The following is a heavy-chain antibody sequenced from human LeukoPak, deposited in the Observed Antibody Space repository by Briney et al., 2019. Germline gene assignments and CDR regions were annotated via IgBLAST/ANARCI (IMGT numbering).Heavy chain of an antibody. D-gene: IGHD2-2*02. J-gene: IGHJ4*02. V-gene: IGHV3-11*01. CDR2: ISSSGSTI. CDR1: GFTFSDYY. Sequence: GGSLRLSCAASGFTFSDYYMSWIRQAPGKGLEWGSYISSSGSTIYYADSVKGRFTISRDNAKNSLYLQMNSLRAEDTAVYYCARVHCSSTSCYRGHFDYWGQGTLVTVSS. CDR3: ARVHCSSTSCYRGHFDY.